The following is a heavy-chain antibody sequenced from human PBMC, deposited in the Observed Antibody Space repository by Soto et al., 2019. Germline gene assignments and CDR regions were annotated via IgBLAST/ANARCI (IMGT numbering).Heavy chain of an antibody. J-gene: IGHJ4*02. CDR3: ARDVYSSSWQLLPQGDY. V-gene: IGHV1-69*08. CDR1: GGTFSSYT. Sequence: QVQLVQSGAEVKKPGSSVKVSCKASGGTFSSYTISWVRQAPGQGLEWMGRIIPILGIANYAQKFQGRVTISADKVTSTAYMELRSLRSEDTAVYYCARDVYSSSWQLLPQGDYWGQGTLVTVSS. CDR2: IIPILGIA. D-gene: IGHD6-13*01.